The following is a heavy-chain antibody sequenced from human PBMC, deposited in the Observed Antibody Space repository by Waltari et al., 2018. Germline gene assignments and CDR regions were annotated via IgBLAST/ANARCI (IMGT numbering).Heavy chain of an antibody. V-gene: IGHV4-59*11. CDR1: GGSISSHY. CDR2: IYYSGST. Sequence: QVQLQESGPGLVKPSETLSLTCTVSGGSISSHYWSWIRQPPGKGLEWIGYIYYSGSTNYNPSLKSRVTISVDTSKNQFSLKLSSVTAADMAVYYCARGGGPIVLVAYEGAFDYWGQGTLVTVSS. CDR3: ARGGGPIVLVAYEGAFDY. D-gene: IGHD2-8*02. J-gene: IGHJ4*02.